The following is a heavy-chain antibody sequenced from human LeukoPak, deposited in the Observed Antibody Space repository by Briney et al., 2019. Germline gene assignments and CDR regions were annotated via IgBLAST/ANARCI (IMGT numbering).Heavy chain of an antibody. CDR3: ARGEIWLPFDY. J-gene: IGHJ4*02. Sequence: PGGSLGLSCAASGFTFTSYSMNWVRQAPGKGLEWVSTISGGGGSTYYADSVKGRFTISRDNSKNTLYLQVNSLRAEDTAVYYCARGEIWLPFDYWGQGTLVTVSS. D-gene: IGHD5-18*01. V-gene: IGHV3-23*01. CDR1: GFTFTSYS. CDR2: ISGGGGST.